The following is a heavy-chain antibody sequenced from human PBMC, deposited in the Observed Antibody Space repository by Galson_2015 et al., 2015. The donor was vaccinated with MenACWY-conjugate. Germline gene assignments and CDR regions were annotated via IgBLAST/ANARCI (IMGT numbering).Heavy chain of an antibody. J-gene: IGHJ6*02. CDR2: FDPDDGET. D-gene: IGHD4-17*01. CDR3: ATDYGDYIPMSTINYGFDV. V-gene: IGHV1-24*01. Sequence: SCKVSGYRLIESSMHWVRQAPGKGLEWMGSFDPDDGETTSAQKFQGRVHMTADKTTNTAYMEVSSLRSEDTAVYYCATDYGDYIPMSTINYGFDVWGQGTTVSVSS. CDR1: GYRLIESS.